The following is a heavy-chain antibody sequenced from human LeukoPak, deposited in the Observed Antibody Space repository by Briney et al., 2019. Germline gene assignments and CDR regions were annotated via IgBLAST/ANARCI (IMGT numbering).Heavy chain of an antibody. CDR3: ARGVLYDSSGYPFGY. CDR1: GGSLSSYF. CDR2: ICTSGRT. D-gene: IGHD3-22*01. Sequence: SETLSLTCTVSGGSLSSYFWSWIRQPPGKGLEWIGYICTSGRTNYNPSLKSRVTISVDTSKNQFSLKLSSVTAADTAVYYCARGVLYDSSGYPFGYWGQGTLVTVSS. V-gene: IGHV4-4*09. J-gene: IGHJ4*02.